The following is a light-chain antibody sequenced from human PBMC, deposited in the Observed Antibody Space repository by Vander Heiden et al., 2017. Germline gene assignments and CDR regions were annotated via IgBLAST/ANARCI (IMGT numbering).Light chain of an antibody. J-gene: IGLJ2*01. CDR3: QVWDSSSYHPV. Sequence: SYVLTLPPSVSVAPGQTARITCGGNNIGTKSVHWYQQKPGQAPVLVVYADSDRPSGIPERFSGSNSGNTATLTISRVEAGDEAGYYCQVWDSSSYHPVFGGGTKLTVL. CDR2: ADS. V-gene: IGLV3-21*02. CDR1: NIGTKS.